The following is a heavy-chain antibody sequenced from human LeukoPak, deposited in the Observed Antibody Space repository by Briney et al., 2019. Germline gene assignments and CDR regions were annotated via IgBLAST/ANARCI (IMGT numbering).Heavy chain of an antibody. CDR3: ARRGFGWLLKDYYYFDY. D-gene: IGHD3-9*01. Sequence: SVKVSCKASGGTFSSYAISWVRQAPGQGLEWMGGIIPIFGTANYAQKFQGRVTITADESTSTAYMELSSLRSEDTAVYYCARRGFGWLLKDYYYFDYWGQGTLVTVSS. CDR1: GGTFSSYA. CDR2: IIPIFGTA. V-gene: IGHV1-69*13. J-gene: IGHJ4*02.